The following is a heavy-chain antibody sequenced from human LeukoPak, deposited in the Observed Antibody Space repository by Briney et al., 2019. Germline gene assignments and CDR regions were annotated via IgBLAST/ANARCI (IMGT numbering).Heavy chain of an antibody. V-gene: IGHV3-53*01. CDR3: ARDLMGIAYRGAFYY. D-gene: IGHD6-13*01. CDR1: GFTVSSNS. Sequence: GGSLRLSCTVSGFTVSSNSMSWVRQAPGKGLEWVSFIYSDNTHYSDSVKGRFTISRDNAKNSLYLQMNSLRAEDTAVYYCARDLMGIAYRGAFYYWGQGTLVTVSS. CDR2: IYSDNT. J-gene: IGHJ4*02.